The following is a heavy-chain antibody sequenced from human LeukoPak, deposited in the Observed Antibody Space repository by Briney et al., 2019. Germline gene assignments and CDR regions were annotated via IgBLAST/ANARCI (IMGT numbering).Heavy chain of an antibody. J-gene: IGHJ4*02. CDR2: IWYDGSNK. CDR1: GFTFSSYG. V-gene: IGHV3-33*01. D-gene: IGHD3/OR15-3a*01. CDR3: ARDGLGFDY. Sequence: GGSLRLSCAASGFTFSSYGMHWVRQAPGKGLEWVAVIWYDGSNKYYADSGKGRFTISRDNSKNTLYLRMNSLRAEDTAVYYCARDGLGFDYWGQGTLVTVSS.